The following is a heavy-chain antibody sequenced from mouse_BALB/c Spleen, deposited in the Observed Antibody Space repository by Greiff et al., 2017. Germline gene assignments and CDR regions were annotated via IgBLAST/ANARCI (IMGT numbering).Heavy chain of an antibody. CDR3: ARRGMITVYFDY. J-gene: IGHJ2*01. Sequence: EVQLQQSGPGLVKPSQSLSLTCSVTGYSITSGYYWNWIRQFPGNKLEWMGYISYDGSNNYNPSLKNRISITRDTSKNQFFLKLNSVTTEDTATYYCARRGMITVYFDYWGQGTTLTVSS. CDR1: GYSITSGYY. CDR2: ISYDGSN. V-gene: IGHV3-6*02. D-gene: IGHD2-4*01.